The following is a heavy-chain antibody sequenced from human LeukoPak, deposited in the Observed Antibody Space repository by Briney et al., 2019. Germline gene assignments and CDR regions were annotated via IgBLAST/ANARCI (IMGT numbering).Heavy chain of an antibody. D-gene: IGHD3-16*01. V-gene: IGHV1-18*01. Sequence: GASVKVSCKASDYTFTNYGISWVRQAPGQGLEWMGWISAYNGNTNYAQKLQGRVTMTTDASTSTAYMELRSLRSDDTAVYYCALRPNPFDYWGQGTLVTVSS. CDR1: DYTFTNYG. CDR3: ALRPNPFDY. J-gene: IGHJ4*02. CDR2: ISAYNGNT.